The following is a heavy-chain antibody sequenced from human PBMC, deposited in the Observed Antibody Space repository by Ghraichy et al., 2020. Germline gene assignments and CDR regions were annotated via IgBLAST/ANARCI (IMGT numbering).Heavy chain of an antibody. V-gene: IGHV3-23*01. D-gene: IGHD1-1*01. CDR3: AKMRSTTYYYGMDV. CDR2: ISGSGST. CDR1: GFIFSSYA. J-gene: IGHJ6*02. Sequence: GGSLRLSCAASGFIFSSYAMNWVRQAPGKGLEWVSAISGSGSTYYADSVKGRFTISRDSSKDTLYLQMSSLRAEDTALYYCAKMRSTTYYYGMDVWGLGTTVTVSS.